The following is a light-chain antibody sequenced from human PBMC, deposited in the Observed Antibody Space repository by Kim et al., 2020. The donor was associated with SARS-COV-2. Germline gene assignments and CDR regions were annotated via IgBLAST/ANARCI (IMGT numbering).Light chain of an antibody. J-gene: IGKJ3*01. CDR2: EVS. V-gene: IGKV3-15*01. CDR1: QSVSTK. CDR3: QQYANWPLT. Sequence: EVVLTQSPATLYLSPGDRATLSCRASQSVSTKLNWYRQKPGQAPGLLIYEVSVRAAGIPARFSGSGSGTEFTLTISSLQSEDFAIYFCQQYANWPLTFGPGTKVDIK.